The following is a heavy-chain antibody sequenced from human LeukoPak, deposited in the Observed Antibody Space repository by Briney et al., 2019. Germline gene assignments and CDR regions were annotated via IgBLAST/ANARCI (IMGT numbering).Heavy chain of an antibody. V-gene: IGHV3-33*06. Sequence: GGSLRLSCAASGFTFSSYGMHWVRQAPGKGLEWVAVIWYDGSNKYYADSVKGRFTISRDNSKNALYLQMNSLRAEDTAVYYCAKAVLEYDSSGYFDYWGQGTLVTVSS. J-gene: IGHJ4*02. CDR2: IWYDGSNK. CDR3: AKAVLEYDSSGYFDY. D-gene: IGHD3-22*01. CDR1: GFTFSSYG.